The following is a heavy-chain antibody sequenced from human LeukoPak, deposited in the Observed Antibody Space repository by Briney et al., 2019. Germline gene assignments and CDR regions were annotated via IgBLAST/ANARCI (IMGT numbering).Heavy chain of an antibody. CDR3: ALTDSSGWYPLLFDY. V-gene: IGHV5-51*01. Sequence: GESLKISCKGSGYSFTSYWIGWVRQMPGKGLEWMGIIYPGDPDTRYSPSFQGQVTISADKSISTAYLQWSSLKASDTAMYYCALTDSSGWYPLLFDYWGQGTLVTVSS. D-gene: IGHD6-19*01. CDR1: GYSFTSYW. CDR2: IYPGDPDT. J-gene: IGHJ4*02.